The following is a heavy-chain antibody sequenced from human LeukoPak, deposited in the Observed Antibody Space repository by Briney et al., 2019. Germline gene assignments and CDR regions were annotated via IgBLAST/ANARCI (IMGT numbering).Heavy chain of an antibody. J-gene: IGHJ6*02. CDR3: ARDGLLWFGEPHDDYYYYGMDV. CDR1: GYTFTGHY. CDR2: INPNSGGT. Sequence: GASVKVSCKASGYTFTGHYMHWVRQAPGQGLEWMGWINPNSGGTNYAQKLQGRVTMTTDTSTSTAYMELRSLRSDDTAVYYCARDGLLWFGEPHDDYYYYGMDVWGQGTTVTVSS. V-gene: IGHV1-2*02. D-gene: IGHD3-10*01.